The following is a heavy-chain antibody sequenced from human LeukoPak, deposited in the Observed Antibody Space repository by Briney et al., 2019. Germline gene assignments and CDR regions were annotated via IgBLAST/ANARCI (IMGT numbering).Heavy chain of an antibody. D-gene: IGHD2-15*01. Sequence: GESLKISCKGSEYSFISYWIGWVRQMPGKGLEWMGIIYPGDSDTRYSPSFQGQVTISADKSISTAYLQWSSLKASGTAMYYCARLVGGPDPPRGWFDPWGQGTLVTVSS. CDR1: EYSFISYW. J-gene: IGHJ5*02. CDR2: IYPGDSDT. CDR3: ARLVGGPDPPRGWFDP. V-gene: IGHV5-51*01.